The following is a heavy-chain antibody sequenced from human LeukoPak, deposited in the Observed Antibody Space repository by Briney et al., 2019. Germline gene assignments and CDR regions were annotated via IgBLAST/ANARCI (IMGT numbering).Heavy chain of an antibody. CDR2: ISISGGST. V-gene: IGHV3-23*01. CDR1: GFTLSGYA. CDR3: AKRNSSGFYYFDS. J-gene: IGHJ4*02. Sequence: GRSLRLSCAASGFTLSGYAMSWVRQAPGKGLECVSVISISGGSTYYADSVKGRFTISRHNSKKRLFLQMNSLRAEDTAVYYCAKRNSSGFYYFDSWGQGTLVTVSS. D-gene: IGHD6-19*01.